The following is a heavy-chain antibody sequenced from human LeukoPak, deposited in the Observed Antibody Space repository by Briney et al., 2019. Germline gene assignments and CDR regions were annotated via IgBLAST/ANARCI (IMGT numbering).Heavy chain of an antibody. Sequence: GGSLRLSCAASGFTFSSYAMSWVRQAPGKGLEWVSAISGSGGSTYYADSVKGRFTISRDNSKNTLYLQMNSLRAEDTAVYYCARVFNYYDSSGYYEEPYYFDYWGQGTLVTVSS. CDR2: ISGSGGST. V-gene: IGHV3-23*01. CDR3: ARVFNYYDSSGYYEEPYYFDY. J-gene: IGHJ4*02. D-gene: IGHD3-22*01. CDR1: GFTFSSYA.